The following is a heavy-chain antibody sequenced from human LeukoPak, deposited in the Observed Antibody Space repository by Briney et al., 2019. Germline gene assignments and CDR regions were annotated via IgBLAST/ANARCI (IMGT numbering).Heavy chain of an antibody. Sequence: GGSLRLSCAATGFTFTSYSMHWVRQTPGKGLEWVAFISPDGSIGNYADSVKGRFTISRDNSKNTVYLQINSLRPEDTALYHCAKDDHYDTSGHGWVFDIWGQGTVVTVSS. J-gene: IGHJ3*02. CDR1: GFTFTSYS. CDR2: ISPDGSIG. D-gene: IGHD3-22*01. V-gene: IGHV3-30*18. CDR3: AKDDHYDTSGHGWVFDI.